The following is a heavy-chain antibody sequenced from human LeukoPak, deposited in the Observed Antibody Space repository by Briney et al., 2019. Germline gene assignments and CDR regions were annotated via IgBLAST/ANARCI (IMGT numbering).Heavy chain of an antibody. CDR3: ARDGTGSNSGWYIH. V-gene: IGHV3-33*08. CDR2: IWHDGSNK. Sequence: GGSLRLSCSASGFTFSSHGMHWVRQAPGKGLEWVAVIWHDGSNKYYADSVKGRFTISRDNSKNTLYLQMNSLRAEDTAVYYCARDGTGSNSGWYIHWGQGALVTVSS. J-gene: IGHJ4*02. CDR1: GFTFSSHG. D-gene: IGHD6-19*01.